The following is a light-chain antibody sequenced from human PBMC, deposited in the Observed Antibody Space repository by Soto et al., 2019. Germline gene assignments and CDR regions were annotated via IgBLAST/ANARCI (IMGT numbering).Light chain of an antibody. CDR2: DVT. Sequence: QSVLTQPASVSGSPGQSITISCTGTSNDVGLYNYVSWYQQHPGKAPKLMIYDVTERPSGVSNRFSGSKSGNTASLTISGLQAEDEGDYYCSSYTISTTYVFGTGTKLTVL. J-gene: IGLJ1*01. CDR1: SNDVGLYNY. CDR3: SSYTISTTYV. V-gene: IGLV2-14*03.